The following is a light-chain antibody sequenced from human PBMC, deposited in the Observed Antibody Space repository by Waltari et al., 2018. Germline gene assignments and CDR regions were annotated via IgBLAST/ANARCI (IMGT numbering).Light chain of an antibody. CDR1: QSISIW. CDR3: QQYNSYWT. CDR2: KAF. Sequence: DIQMTQSPSTLSASVGDRVTITCRASQSISIWLAWYQQKPGKAPKLLIYKAFSLESGVPSRFSGSGSGTEFTLTISSLQPDDFATYYCQQYNSYWTFGQGTKVEIK. J-gene: IGKJ1*01. V-gene: IGKV1-5*03.